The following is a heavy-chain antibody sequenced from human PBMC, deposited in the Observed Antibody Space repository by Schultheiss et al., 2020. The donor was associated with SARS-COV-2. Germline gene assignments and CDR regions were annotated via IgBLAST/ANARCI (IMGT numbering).Heavy chain of an antibody. J-gene: IGHJ4*02. Sequence: SETLSLTCTVSGGSISSYDWSWIRQPAGKGLEWIGRIYTSGSTNYNPSLKSRVTISVETSKNQFSLMLSSVTAADTAVYYCARAPLVLNIAARPGGFDYWGQGTLVTVSS. CDR2: IYTSGST. D-gene: IGHD6-6*01. CDR1: GGSISSYD. CDR3: ARAPLVLNIAARPGGFDY. V-gene: IGHV4-4*07.